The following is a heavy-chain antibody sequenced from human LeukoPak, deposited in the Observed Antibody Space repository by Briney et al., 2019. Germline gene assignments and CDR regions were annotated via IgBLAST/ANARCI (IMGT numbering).Heavy chain of an antibody. V-gene: IGHV3-21*01. D-gene: IGHD3-22*01. CDR3: VRLRRNCDRTGYYYYYNF. J-gene: IGHJ4*02. Sequence: GGSLRLSCAASGITPSDYSINWVRHAPGRGLGWVSSLIPTNTSIYYHDAVKGRFTTSKDNPKRSLYLQINSLRAQDTALYYCVRLRRNCDRTGYYYYYNFRGQGVLVTVSS. CDR2: LIPTNTSI. CDR1: GITPSDYS.